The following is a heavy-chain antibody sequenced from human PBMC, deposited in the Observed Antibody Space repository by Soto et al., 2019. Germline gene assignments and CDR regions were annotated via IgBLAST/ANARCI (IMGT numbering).Heavy chain of an antibody. CDR3: ARDLGYYDSSGYFDY. CDR1: GFTFSDYY. Sequence: GGSLRLSCAASGFTFSDYYMSWIRQAPGKGLEWVSYIDSSGSIIYYTDSVKGRFTISRDNAKNSLYLQMNSLRAEDTAVYYCARDLGYYDSSGYFDYWGQGTLVTVSS. J-gene: IGHJ4*02. CDR2: IDSSGSII. V-gene: IGHV3-11*01. D-gene: IGHD3-22*01.